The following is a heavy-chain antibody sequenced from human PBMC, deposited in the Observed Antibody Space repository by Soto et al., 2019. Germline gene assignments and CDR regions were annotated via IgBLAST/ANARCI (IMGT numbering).Heavy chain of an antibody. Sequence: SETLSLTCAVYGGSFSGYYWSWIRQPPGKGLEWIGEINHSGSTNYNPSLKSRVTISVDTSKNQFSLKLSSVTAADTAVYYCARGTHYYDSIGYSHFFDYWGQGALVTVSS. CDR2: INHSGST. D-gene: IGHD3-22*01. V-gene: IGHV4-34*01. J-gene: IGHJ4*02. CDR3: ARGTHYYDSIGYSHFFDY. CDR1: GGSFSGYY.